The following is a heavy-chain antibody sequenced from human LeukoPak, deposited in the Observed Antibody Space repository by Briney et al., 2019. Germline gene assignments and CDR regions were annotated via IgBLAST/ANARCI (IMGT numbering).Heavy chain of an antibody. CDR3: ARESSGAGGAFDI. CDR1: GFTFSGYE. CDR2: ISSSGSTI. D-gene: IGHD3-22*01. V-gene: IGHV3-48*03. Sequence: GGSLRLSCAASGFTFSGYEMSWVRQAPGKGLEWVSYISSSGSTIYYADSVKGRFTISRDNAKNSLYLQMNSLRAEDTALYYCARESSGAGGAFDIWGQGTMVTVSS. J-gene: IGHJ3*02.